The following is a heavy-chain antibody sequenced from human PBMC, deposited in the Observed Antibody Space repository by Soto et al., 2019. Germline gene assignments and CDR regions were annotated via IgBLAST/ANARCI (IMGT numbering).Heavy chain of an antibody. D-gene: IGHD3-10*01. CDR3: ARQGGRMYYYGSGGSIWFDP. Sequence: PSETLSLTCTVSGGSISSSSYYWGWIRQPPGKGLEWIGSIYYSGSTYYNPSLKSRVTISVDTSKNQFSLKLSSVTAANTAVYYCARQGGRMYYYGSGGSIWFDPWGQGTLVTVSS. CDR2: IYYSGST. V-gene: IGHV4-39*01. CDR1: GGSISSSSYY. J-gene: IGHJ5*02.